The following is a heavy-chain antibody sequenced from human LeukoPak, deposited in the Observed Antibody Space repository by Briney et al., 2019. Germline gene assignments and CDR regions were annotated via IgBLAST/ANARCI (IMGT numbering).Heavy chain of an antibody. CDR1: GGSISSGDYY. CDR2: IYYSGST. D-gene: IGHD4-23*01. CDR3: ARGYGGNSAEYFQH. Sequence: SQTLSLTCTVSGGSISSGDYYWSWIRQPPGKGLEWIGYIYYSGSTYYNPSHKSRVTISVDTSKNQFSLKLSSVTAADTAVYYCARGYGGNSAEYFQHWGQGTLVTVSS. V-gene: IGHV4-30-4*08. J-gene: IGHJ1*01.